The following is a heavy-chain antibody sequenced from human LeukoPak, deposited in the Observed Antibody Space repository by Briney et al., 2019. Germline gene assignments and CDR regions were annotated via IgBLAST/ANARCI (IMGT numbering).Heavy chain of an antibody. CDR3: ARETGDRQFFDY. CDR2: INHSGGT. Sequence: PSETLSLTCAVYGGSFSGYYWSWIRQPPGKGLEWIGEINHSGGTNYNPSLKSRVTISVDTSKNQFSLKLSSVTAADTAVYYCARETGDRQFFDYWGQGTLVTVSS. D-gene: IGHD7-27*01. J-gene: IGHJ4*02. CDR1: GGSFSGYY. V-gene: IGHV4-34*01.